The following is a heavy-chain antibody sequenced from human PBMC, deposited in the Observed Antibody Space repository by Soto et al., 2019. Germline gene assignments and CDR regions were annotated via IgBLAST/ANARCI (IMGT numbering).Heavy chain of an antibody. V-gene: IGHV3-7*01. CDR2: IKQDGSEK. D-gene: IGHD3-3*01. CDR1: GFTFSSYW. J-gene: IGHJ4*02. Sequence: GGSLRLSCAASGFTFSSYWMSWVRQAPGKGLEWVANIKQDGSEKYYVDSVKGRFTISRDNAKNSLYLQMNSLRAEDTAVYYCASWTAQYYFDYWGQGTLVTVSS. CDR3: ASWTAQYYFDY.